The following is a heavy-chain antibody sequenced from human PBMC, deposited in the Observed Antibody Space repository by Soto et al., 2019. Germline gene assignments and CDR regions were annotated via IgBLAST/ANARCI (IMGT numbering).Heavy chain of an antibody. CDR3: ASRIAVAGAYYYYGMDV. J-gene: IGHJ6*02. D-gene: IGHD6-19*01. CDR1: GGTFSSYA. V-gene: IGHV1-69*13. CDR2: IIPIFGTA. Sequence: SVKVSCKASGGTFSSYAISWVRQAPGQGLEWMGGIIPIFGTANYAQKFQGRVTITADESTSTAYMELSSLRSEDTAVYYCASRIAVAGAYYYYGMDVWGQGTTVTAP.